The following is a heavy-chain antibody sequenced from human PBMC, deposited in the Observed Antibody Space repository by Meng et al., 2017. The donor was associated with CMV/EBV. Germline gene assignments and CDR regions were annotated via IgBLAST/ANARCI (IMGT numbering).Heavy chain of an antibody. V-gene: IGHV3-9*01. CDR2: ISWNSGSI. D-gene: IGHD6-6*01. CDR3: AKVWYSSSSRSYYYYGMDV. CDR1: GFTFSSYA. Sequence: SLRLSCAASGFTFSSYAMHWVRQAPGKGLEWVSGISWNSGSIGYADSVKGRFTISRDNAKNSLYLQMNSLRAEDTALYYCAKVWYSSSSRSYYYYGMDVWGQGTTVTVSS. J-gene: IGHJ6*02.